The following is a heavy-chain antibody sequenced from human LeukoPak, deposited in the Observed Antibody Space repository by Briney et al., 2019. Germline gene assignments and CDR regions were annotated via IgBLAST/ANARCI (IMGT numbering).Heavy chain of an antibody. D-gene: IGHD4-17*01. CDR2: INQGASEK. Sequence: GGSLRLSCAASTFTFSKYWMSWVRRAPGKGLEWVANINQGASEKNYVDSVKGRFTISRDNTKNSLYLQMNNLRAEDTAVYYCATYDYGDYAFLIWGQGTMVTVSS. V-gene: IGHV3-7*01. CDR1: TFTFSKYW. CDR3: ATYDYGDYAFLI. J-gene: IGHJ3*02.